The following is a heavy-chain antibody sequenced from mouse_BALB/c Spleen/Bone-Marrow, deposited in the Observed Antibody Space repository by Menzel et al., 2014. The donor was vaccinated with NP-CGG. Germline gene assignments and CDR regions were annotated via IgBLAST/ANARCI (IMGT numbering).Heavy chain of an antibody. D-gene: IGHD2-10*01. CDR1: GFSLTSYG. CDR3: ARNTYYGNYAWFAY. Sequence: VKLMESGPGLVQPSQSLSITCTVSGFSLTSYGVHWVRRSPGKGLEWLGVIWSGGSTDYNAAFISRLSISKDNSKSQVFFKMNSLQANDTAIYYCARNTYYGNYAWFAYWGQGTLVTVSA. V-gene: IGHV2-2*02. J-gene: IGHJ3*01. CDR2: IWSGGST.